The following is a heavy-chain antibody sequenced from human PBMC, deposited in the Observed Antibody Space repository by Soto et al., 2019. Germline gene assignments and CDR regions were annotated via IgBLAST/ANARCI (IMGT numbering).Heavy chain of an antibody. CDR2: GFPSGTT. D-gene: IGHD3-3*01. V-gene: IGHV4-38-2*02. CDR3: VRDCGDIHDFWSGADD. J-gene: IGHJ4*02. Sequence: SATLSFTCPLYGYSINSGYYWSGIWESPGQGLEWIGSGFPSGTTYSTPSLKTRLTISVDTSTNQFSLDLNPVTAADTDVYYCVRDCGDIHDFWSGADDWGKGISVTVS. CDR1: GYSINSGYY.